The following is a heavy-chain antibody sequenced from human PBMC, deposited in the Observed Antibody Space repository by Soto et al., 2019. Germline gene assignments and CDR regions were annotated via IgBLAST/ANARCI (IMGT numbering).Heavy chain of an antibody. J-gene: IGHJ6*02. CDR3: AKSPSSSGYWNYYYYGMDV. Sequence: EVQLLESGGGLVQPGGSLRLSCAASGFTFSSYAMSWVRQAPGKGLEWVSAISGSGGNTYYADSVKGRFTISRDNSKNTLYLQINSLRAEDTAVYYCAKSPSSSGYWNYYYYGMDVWGQGTTVTVSS. CDR2: ISGSGGNT. V-gene: IGHV3-23*01. D-gene: IGHD3-22*01. CDR1: GFTFSSYA.